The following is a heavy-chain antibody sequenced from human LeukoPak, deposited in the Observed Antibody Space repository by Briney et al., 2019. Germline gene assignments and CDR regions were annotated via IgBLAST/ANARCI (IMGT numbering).Heavy chain of an antibody. CDR2: ISYDGSNK. CDR1: GFTFSSYG. CDR3: ARGGGWLFGDYYGMDV. D-gene: IGHD3-22*01. V-gene: IGHV3-30*03. Sequence: GGSLRLSCAASGFTFSSYGMHWVRQAPGKGLEWVAVISYDGSNKYYADSVKGRFTISRDNSKNTLYLQMNSLRAEDTAVYYCARGGGWLFGDYYGMDVWGQGTTVTVSS. J-gene: IGHJ6*02.